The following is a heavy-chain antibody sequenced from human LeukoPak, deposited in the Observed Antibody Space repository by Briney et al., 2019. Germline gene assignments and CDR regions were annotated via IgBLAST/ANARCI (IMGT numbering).Heavy chain of an antibody. D-gene: IGHD2-21*01. CDR1: GYTFTKSV. CDR2: INAGDGDT. Sequence: ASVKVSCKASGYTFTKSVVHWMRQAPGQRPEWLGWINAGDGDTKYSQNFQDRVTITRDTSANTAYMELSSLTSEDTALYYCARDDCGDTCYPGGYWGQGTLVTVSS. J-gene: IGHJ4*02. V-gene: IGHV1-3*01. CDR3: ARDDCGDTCYPGGY.